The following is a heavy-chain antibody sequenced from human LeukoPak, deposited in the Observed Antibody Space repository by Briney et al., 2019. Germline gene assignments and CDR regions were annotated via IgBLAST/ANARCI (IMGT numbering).Heavy chain of an antibody. CDR1: GFTVSNNY. CDR3: ARDLTDPPYYYYYIDV. V-gene: IGHV3-53*01. J-gene: IGHJ6*03. CDR2: IYSGGRT. Sequence: GGSLRLSCAVSGFTVSNNYMNWVRQAPGKGLEWVSIIYSGGRTYYADSAKGRFTISRDIFKNTVYLQMNSLRAEDTAVYYCARDLTDPPYYYYYIDVWGKGTTVTISS.